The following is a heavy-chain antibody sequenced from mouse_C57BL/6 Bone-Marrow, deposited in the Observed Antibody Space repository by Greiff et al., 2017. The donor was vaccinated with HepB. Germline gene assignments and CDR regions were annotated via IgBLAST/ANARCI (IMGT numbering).Heavy chain of an antibody. Sequence: EVKLVESGEGLVKPGGSLKLSCAASGFTFSSYAMSWVRQTPEKRLEWVAYISSGGDYIYYADTVKGRFTISRDNARNTLYLQMSSLKSEDTAMYYCTRDPYYYGSSYDAYWGQGTLVTVSA. CDR3: TRDPYYYGSSYDAY. CDR1: GFTFSSYA. V-gene: IGHV5-9-1*02. CDR2: ISSGGDYI. J-gene: IGHJ3*01. D-gene: IGHD1-1*01.